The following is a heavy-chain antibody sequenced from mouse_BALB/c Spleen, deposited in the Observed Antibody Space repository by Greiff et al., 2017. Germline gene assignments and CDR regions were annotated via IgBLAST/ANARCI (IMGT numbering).Heavy chain of an antibody. V-gene: IGHV5-9-3*01. D-gene: IGHD2-4*01. Sequence: EVQLVESGGGLVKPGGSLKLSCAASGFTFSSYAMSWVRQTPEKRLEWVATISSGGSYTYYPDSVKGRFTISRDNAKNTLYLQMSSLRSEDTAMYYCARQKYYYDYPYAMDYWGQGTTVTVSS. J-gene: IGHJ4*01. CDR1: GFTFSSYA. CDR3: ARQKYYYDYPYAMDY. CDR2: ISSGGSYT.